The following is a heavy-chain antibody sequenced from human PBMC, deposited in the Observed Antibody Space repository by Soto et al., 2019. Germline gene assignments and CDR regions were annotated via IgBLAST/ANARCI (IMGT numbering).Heavy chain of an antibody. J-gene: IGHJ1*01. D-gene: IGHD2-2*01. V-gene: IGHV1-69*02. Sequence: QVQLVQSGAEVKKPGSSVKVSCKASGGTFSSYTISWVRQAPGQGLEWMGRIIPILGIANYAQKFQGRVTITADKSTSTAYMELSSLRSEDTAVYYCAGPPLPGLAEYFQHWGQGTLVTVSS. CDR3: AGPPLPGLAEYFQH. CDR1: GGTFSSYT. CDR2: IIPILGIA.